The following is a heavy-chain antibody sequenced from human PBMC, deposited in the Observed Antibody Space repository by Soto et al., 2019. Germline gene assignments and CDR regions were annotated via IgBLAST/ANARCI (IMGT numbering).Heavy chain of an antibody. J-gene: IGHJ4*02. CDR1: GGTFSSYS. V-gene: IGHV1-69*01. Sequence: QAPLVQSGAEVKKPGSSVKVSCKASGGTFSSYSINWVRQAPGQGLEWMGEIIPIFGTANYAPKLPGRVTITADESTSTAYMELSSLRSDDTAVYDCARAGGRHPGGSDYWGQGTLVTVSS. CDR2: IIPIFGTA. CDR3: ARAGGRHPGGSDY. D-gene: IGHD3-16*01.